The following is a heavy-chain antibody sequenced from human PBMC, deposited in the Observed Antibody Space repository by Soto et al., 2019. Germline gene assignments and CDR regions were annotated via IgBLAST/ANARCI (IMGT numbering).Heavy chain of an antibody. V-gene: IGHV1-24*01. CDR3: ATGYTMVRGNAFDI. CDR2: FDPEDGET. D-gene: IGHD3-10*01. Sequence: ASVKVSCKVSGYTLTELSMHWVRQAPGKGLEWMGGFDPEDGETIYAQKFQGRVTMTEDTSTDTAYMELSSLRSEDTAVYYCATGYTMVRGNAFDIWGQGTMVTVSS. J-gene: IGHJ3*02. CDR1: GYTLTELS.